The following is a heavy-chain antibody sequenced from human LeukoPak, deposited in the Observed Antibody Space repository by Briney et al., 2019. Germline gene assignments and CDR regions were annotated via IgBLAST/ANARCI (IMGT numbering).Heavy chain of an antibody. V-gene: IGHV4-4*07. CDR2: IYTSGST. J-gene: IGHJ4*02. D-gene: IGHD2-2*01. CDR1: GGSISSYY. CDR3: ARGLGYCSGTSCYDVFGFGH. Sequence: ETLSLTCTVSGGSISSYYWSWIRQPAGKGLEWIGRIYTSGSTNYNPSLKSRVTMSVDTSKNQFSLKLSSVTAADTAVYYCARGLGYCSGTSCYDVFGFGHWGQGTLVTVSS.